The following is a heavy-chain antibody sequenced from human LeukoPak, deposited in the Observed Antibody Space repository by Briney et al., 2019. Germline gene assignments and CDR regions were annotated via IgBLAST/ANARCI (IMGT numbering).Heavy chain of an antibody. D-gene: IGHD6-13*01. Sequence: ASVKVSCKASGYPFTTYDINWVRQAPGQGLEWVAWMNPNSGGTVYAQKFQGRVTLARDTSIGTAYMELNSLRSEDTAVYYCARALAAEPLGMDVWGQGTTVTVSS. CDR2: MNPNSGGT. J-gene: IGHJ6*02. CDR3: ARALAAEPLGMDV. CDR1: GYPFTTYD. V-gene: IGHV1-8*01.